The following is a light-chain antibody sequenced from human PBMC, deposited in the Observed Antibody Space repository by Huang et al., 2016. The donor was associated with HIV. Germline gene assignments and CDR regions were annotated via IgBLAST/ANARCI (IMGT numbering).Light chain of an antibody. CDR2: CAS. Sequence: IVLTQSPASLSLSPGERATLSCRASQSVSHYLAWYQHKPGQPPRLLIYCASRRATNIPTMFNGTWSGTDFTLTISSLETEDSAVYYCQESDTWPRLTLGGGTKVEIK. V-gene: IGKV3-11*01. CDR1: QSVSHY. J-gene: IGKJ4*01. CDR3: QESDTWPRLT.